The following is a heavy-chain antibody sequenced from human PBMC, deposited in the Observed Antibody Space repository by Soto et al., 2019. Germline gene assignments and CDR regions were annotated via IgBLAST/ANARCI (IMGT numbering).Heavy chain of an antibody. D-gene: IGHD3-10*01. Sequence: PGGSLRLSCAASGFTFSSYDMHWVRQATGKGLEWVSAIGTAGDTYYPGSVKGRFTISRENAKNSLYLQMNSLRAGDTAVYYCARERRVVRGVINHYGMDVWGQGTTVT. J-gene: IGHJ6*02. V-gene: IGHV3-13*01. CDR3: ARERRVVRGVINHYGMDV. CDR1: GFTFSSYD. CDR2: IGTAGDT.